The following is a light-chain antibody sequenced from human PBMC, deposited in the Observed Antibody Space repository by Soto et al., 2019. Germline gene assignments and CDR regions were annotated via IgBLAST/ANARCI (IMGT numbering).Light chain of an antibody. J-gene: IGKJ4*01. Sequence: EVLMTQSPATLSVSPGERVTLSCRASQSIKINLAWYQQKPGQAPRVLIYGASSRASGIPDRISGSGSGTDFTLNISRLEHDDFAFYYCQQYQSWPPLTFGGGTSVEIK. CDR1: QSIKIN. CDR2: GAS. CDR3: QQYQSWPPLT. V-gene: IGKV3D-15*01.